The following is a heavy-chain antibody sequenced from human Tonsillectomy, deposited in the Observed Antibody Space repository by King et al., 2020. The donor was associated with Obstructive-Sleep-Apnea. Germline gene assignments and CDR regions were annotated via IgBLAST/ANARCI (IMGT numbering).Heavy chain of an antibody. J-gene: IGHJ4*02. D-gene: IGHD5-12*01. CDR3: AREGEFSGYAYFDY. Sequence: VQLQQWGAGRLKPSETLSLTCAVYGGSFRGYYWSWIRQPPGKGLEWIGEIRHSGSTNYKPSLKSRVTISVDTSKNQFSLILKSVTAAATAVYYCAREGEFSGYAYFDYWRQAPLVTVSS. CDR2: IRHSGST. V-gene: IGHV4-34*01. CDR1: GGSFRGYY.